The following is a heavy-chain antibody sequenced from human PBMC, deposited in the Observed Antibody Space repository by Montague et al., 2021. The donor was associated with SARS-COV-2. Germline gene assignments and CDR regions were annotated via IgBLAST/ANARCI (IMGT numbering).Heavy chain of an antibody. CDR2: MYNSRSS. CDR3: AREGIPTPGAEWKILHYHGMDV. Sequence: SETLSLTCTVSGGSISAYYWSWIRQPPGKGLEWIAYMYNSRSSNYNPSFKSRVSISVDTSKSQFSLKLTSVTAADTAVYYCAREGIPTPGAEWKILHYHGMDVWGQGTTVTVPS. J-gene: IGHJ6*02. D-gene: IGHD1-14*01. CDR1: GGSISAYY. V-gene: IGHV4-59*13.